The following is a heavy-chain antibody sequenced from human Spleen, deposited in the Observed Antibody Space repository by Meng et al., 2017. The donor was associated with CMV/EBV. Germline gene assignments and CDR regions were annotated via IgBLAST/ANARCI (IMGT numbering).Heavy chain of an antibody. J-gene: IGHJ4*02. D-gene: IGHD1-26*01. Sequence: SETLSLTCTVSGGSISSSSYYWGWIRQPPGKGLEWIGYIYYSGSTNYNPSLKGRVTISVDKNQFSLKLRSLTAADTAVYYCARGGSYYDYWGQGTLVTVSS. CDR3: ARGGSYYDY. V-gene: IGHV4-61*05. CDR2: IYYSGST. CDR1: GGSISSSSYY.